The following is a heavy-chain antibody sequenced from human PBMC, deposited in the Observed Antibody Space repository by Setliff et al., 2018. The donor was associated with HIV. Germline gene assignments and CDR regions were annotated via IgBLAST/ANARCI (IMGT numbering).Heavy chain of an antibody. J-gene: IGHJ5*02. CDR2: IHYTGST. CDR3: ARGDRYYDSSGYLREEGFDP. CDR1: GGSISSGDYY. V-gene: IGHV4-30-4*08. Sequence: PSETLSLTCTVSGGSISSGDYYWSWIRQPPGKGLEWIGYIHYTGSTYYNPSLKSRVTISVDTSKNQFSLKLSSVTAADTAVYYCARGDRYYDSSGYLREEGFDPWGQGTLVTVSS. D-gene: IGHD3-22*01.